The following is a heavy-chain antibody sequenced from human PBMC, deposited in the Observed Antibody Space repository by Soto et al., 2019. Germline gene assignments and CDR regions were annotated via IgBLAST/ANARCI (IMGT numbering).Heavy chain of an antibody. V-gene: IGHV4-34*01. J-gene: IGHJ6*02. CDR3: ARVGCSSATCYSTFGYYYGMDV. CDR1: GGSFSYYY. Sequence: SETLSLTCAVYGGSFSYYYWNWIRQPPGKGLEWIGEINHSGSTNYNPSLKSRVTISVDTSKNQFSLKLSSVTAADTAVYYCARVGCSSATCYSTFGYYYGMDVWGPGTTVTVSS. D-gene: IGHD2-15*01. CDR2: INHSGST.